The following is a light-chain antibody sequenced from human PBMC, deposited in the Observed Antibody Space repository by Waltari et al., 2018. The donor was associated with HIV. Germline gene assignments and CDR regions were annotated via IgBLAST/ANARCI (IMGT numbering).Light chain of an antibody. J-gene: IGLJ2*01. CDR1: SSNFGSYNH. Sequence: QSALTQPASVSGSPGQSIPFSCTGTSSNFGSYNHFSCYQQPPHRAPKLMIYEVSNRPLGVSNRFSGSKSGNTASLTISGLQAEDEADYYCTSYTSSTHVIFGGGTKLTVL. CDR2: EVS. CDR3: TSYTSSTHVI. V-gene: IGLV2-14*01.